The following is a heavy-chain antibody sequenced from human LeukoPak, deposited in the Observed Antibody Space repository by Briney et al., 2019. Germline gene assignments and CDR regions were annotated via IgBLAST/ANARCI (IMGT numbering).Heavy chain of an antibody. J-gene: IGHJ4*02. D-gene: IGHD4-23*01. Sequence: SETLSLTCTVSAFSGYYWSWIRQPPGKGLEWIGYIYYRGSTNYNPSLKSRVTISIDTSKNQFSLKLSSVTAADTAVYYCARGGSRVITHQIFDYWGQGALVTVSS. V-gene: IGHV4-59*01. CDR2: IYYRGST. CDR1: AFSGYY. CDR3: ARGGSRVITHQIFDY.